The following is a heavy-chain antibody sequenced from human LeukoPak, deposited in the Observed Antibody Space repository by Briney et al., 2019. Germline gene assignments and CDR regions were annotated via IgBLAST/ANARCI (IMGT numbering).Heavy chain of an antibody. V-gene: IGHV3-7*01. J-gene: IGHJ6*04. CDR3: ARDYMRGYCSSTSCYKEDV. D-gene: IGHD2-2*02. CDR1: GFTFSSYW. Sequence: GGSLRLSCAASGFTFSSYWMSWVRQAPGKGLEWVANIKEDGTEKYYVDSVKGRFTISRDNAKNSLYLQMNSLRADDTAVYYCARDYMRGYCSSTSCYKEDVWGKGTTVTVSS. CDR2: IKEDGTEK.